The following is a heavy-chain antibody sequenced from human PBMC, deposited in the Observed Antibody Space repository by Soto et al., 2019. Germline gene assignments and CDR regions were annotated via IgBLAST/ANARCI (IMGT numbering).Heavy chain of an antibody. Sequence: QVQLQQWGAGLLKPSETLSLTCAVYGGSFSGYYWSWIRQPPGKGLEWIGEINHSGSTNYNPSLKSRVTISVDTSKNQFSLKLSSVTAADTAVYYCASPWGVVTERDYWGQGTLVTVSS. V-gene: IGHV4-34*01. J-gene: IGHJ4*02. CDR2: INHSGST. CDR1: GGSFSGYY. D-gene: IGHD2-15*01. CDR3: ASPWGVVTERDY.